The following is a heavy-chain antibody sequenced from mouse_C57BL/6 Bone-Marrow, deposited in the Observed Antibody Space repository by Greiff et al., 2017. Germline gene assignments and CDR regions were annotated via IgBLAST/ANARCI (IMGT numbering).Heavy chain of an antibody. Sequence: EVQLQQSGPELVKPGASVKMSCKASGYTFTDYNMHWVKQSPGKSLEWIGYINPNNGGTSYNTKFKGKATLTVNKSSSTAYMELRSLTSEDSAVYYCTNRAYYSNYVWFAYWGQGTLVTVSA. D-gene: IGHD2-5*01. J-gene: IGHJ3*01. V-gene: IGHV1-22*01. CDR2: INPNNGGT. CDR3: TNRAYYSNYVWFAY. CDR1: GYTFTDYN.